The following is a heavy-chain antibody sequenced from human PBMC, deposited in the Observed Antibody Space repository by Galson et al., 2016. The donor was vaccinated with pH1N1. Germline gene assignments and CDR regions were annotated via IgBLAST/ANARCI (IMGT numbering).Heavy chain of an antibody. CDR1: GFTFSRYR. J-gene: IGHJ2*01. D-gene: IGHD6-19*01. V-gene: IGHV3-21*06. CDR3: ARGRSSGWEHWYFDL. Sequence: SLRLSCAASGFTFSRYRMNWVRQSPGKGLQWVSSITGVSIYIYYPDSVRGRFTISRDNAKNSLYLQMNSLRVEDTAIYYCARGRSSGWEHWYFDLWGRGTLVTVSS. CDR2: ITGVSIYI.